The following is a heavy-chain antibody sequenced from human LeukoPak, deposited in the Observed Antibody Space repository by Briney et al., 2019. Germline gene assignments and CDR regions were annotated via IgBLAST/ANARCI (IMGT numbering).Heavy chain of an antibody. J-gene: IGHJ4*02. V-gene: IGHV3-23*01. D-gene: IGHD3-22*01. CDR2: ISGSGGST. CDR1: GFTFSNFG. CDR3: ARVHGNYYDSSGYYYSGFYFDY. Sequence: GGSLRLSCAASGFTFSNFGMSWVRQAPGKGLEWVSVISGSGGSTYYADSVKGRFTISRDNSKNTLYLQMNSLRAEDTAVYYCARVHGNYYDSSGYYYSGFYFDYWGQGTLVTVSS.